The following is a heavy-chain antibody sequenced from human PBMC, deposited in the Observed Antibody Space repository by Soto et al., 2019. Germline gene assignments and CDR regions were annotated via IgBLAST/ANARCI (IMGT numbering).Heavy chain of an antibody. V-gene: IGHV3-48*03. D-gene: IGHD6-13*01. CDR2: ISSSGSTI. J-gene: IGHJ6*02. CDR3: ARDQGWDSRPSDYYYGMDV. Sequence: GGSLRLSCAASGFTFSSYEMNWVRQAPGKGLEWVSYISSSGSTIYYADSVKGRFTISRDNAKNSLYLQMNSLRAEDTAVYYCARDQGWDSRPSDYYYGMDVWGQGTTVTVSS. CDR1: GFTFSSYE.